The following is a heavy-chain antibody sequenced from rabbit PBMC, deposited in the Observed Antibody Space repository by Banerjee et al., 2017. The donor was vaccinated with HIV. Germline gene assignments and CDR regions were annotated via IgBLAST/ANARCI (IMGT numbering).Heavy chain of an antibody. J-gene: IGHJ6*01. CDR1: GFDLSSNA. CDR2: IDTGDGST. V-gene: IGHV1S47*01. CDR3: AKYSNYYGMDL. Sequence: QLVESGGGLVQPEGSLTLTCKASGFDLSSNAMCWVRQAPGKGLELIACIDTGDGSTYYATWAKGRFTISKTSSPTVTLQMTSLTAADTATYFCAKYSNYYGMDLWGPGTLVTVS.